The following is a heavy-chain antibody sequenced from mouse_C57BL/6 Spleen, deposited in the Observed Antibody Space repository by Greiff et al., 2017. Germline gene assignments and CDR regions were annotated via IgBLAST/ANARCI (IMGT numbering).Heavy chain of an antibody. V-gene: IGHV1-72*01. D-gene: IGHD1-1*01. J-gene: IGHJ4*01. CDR1: GYTFTSYW. CDR3: ANSYYGSSYGDGYYAMDY. Sequence: QVQLKQPGAELVKPGASVKLSCKASGYTFTSYWMHWVKQRPGRGLEWIGRIDPNSGGTKYNEKFKSKATLTVDKPSSTAYMQLSSLTSEDSAVYYCANSYYGSSYGDGYYAMDYWGQGTSVTVSS. CDR2: IDPNSGGT.